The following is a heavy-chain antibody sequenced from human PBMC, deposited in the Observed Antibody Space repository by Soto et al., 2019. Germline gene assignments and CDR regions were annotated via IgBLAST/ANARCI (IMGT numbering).Heavy chain of an antibody. CDR1: GYTFTSYY. J-gene: IGHJ4*02. V-gene: IGHV1-46*01. CDR2: INPSGGST. Sequence: ASVEVSCKASGYTFTSYYMHWVRQAPGQGLEWMGIINPSGGSTSYAQKFQGRVTMTRDTSTSTVYMKLSSVRSEDTAVYYCARGRYVLKRGFDYWGQGTLVTVSS. D-gene: IGHD3-10*01. CDR3: ARGRYVLKRGFDY.